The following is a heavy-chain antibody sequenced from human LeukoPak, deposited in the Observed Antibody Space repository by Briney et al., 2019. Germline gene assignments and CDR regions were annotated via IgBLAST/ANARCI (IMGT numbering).Heavy chain of an antibody. D-gene: IGHD6-13*01. V-gene: IGHV4-38-2*02. J-gene: IGHJ5*02. CDR2: IYHSGST. CDR3: ARGPPPPYSSSGFDP. CDR1: GYSISSGYY. Sequence: SETLSLTCTVSGYSISSGYYWGWIRQPPGKGLEWIGSIYHSGSTYYNPSLKSRVTTSVDTSKDQFSLKLTSVTAADTAVYYCARGPPPPYSSSGFDPWGQGTLVTVSS.